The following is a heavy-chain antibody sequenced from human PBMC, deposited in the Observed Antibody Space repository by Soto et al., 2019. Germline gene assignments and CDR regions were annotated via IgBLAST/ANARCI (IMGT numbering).Heavy chain of an antibody. Sequence: EVQLLESGGGLVQPGGSLRLSCVASGFTFSSYAMSWGRQAPGKGLEWVSGINESGGRTYYVDSVADRFSISRDNSKSTLYLQMSSLTVEDTAVYYCAKDYGNSSGWFYFDYAFDHWGQGALVTVSS. V-gene: IGHV3-23*01. CDR3: AKDYGNSSGWFYFDYAFDH. CDR1: GFTFSSYA. J-gene: IGHJ4*02. CDR2: INESGGRT. D-gene: IGHD6-19*01.